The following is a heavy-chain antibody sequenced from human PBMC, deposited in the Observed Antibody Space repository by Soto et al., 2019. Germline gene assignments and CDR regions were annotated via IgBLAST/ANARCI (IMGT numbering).Heavy chain of an antibody. D-gene: IGHD3-3*01. Sequence: QVQLVQSGAEVKKPGASVKVSCKASGYTFTSYAMHWVRQAPGQRLEWMGWINAGNGNTKYSQKFQGRVTITRDTSASTANMELSSLRSEDTALYYCATTVWDFWSGYYNPYDAFDIWGQGTMVTVAS. CDR2: INAGNGNT. CDR3: ATTVWDFWSGYYNPYDAFDI. V-gene: IGHV1-3*01. CDR1: GYTFTSYA. J-gene: IGHJ3*02.